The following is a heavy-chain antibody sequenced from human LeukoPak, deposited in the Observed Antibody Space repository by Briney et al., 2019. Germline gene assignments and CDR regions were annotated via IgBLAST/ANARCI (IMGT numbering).Heavy chain of an antibody. Sequence: GASVKVSCKASGYTSTSYGISWVRQAPGQGLEWMGWISAYNGNTNYAQKLQGRVTMTTDTSTSTAYMELRSLRSDDTAVYYCARGGMVRGVILPSHGNSAYYYGMDVWGQGTTVTVSS. V-gene: IGHV1-18*01. J-gene: IGHJ6*02. CDR3: ARGGMVRGVILPSHGNSAYYYGMDV. D-gene: IGHD3-10*01. CDR2: ISAYNGNT. CDR1: GYTSTSYG.